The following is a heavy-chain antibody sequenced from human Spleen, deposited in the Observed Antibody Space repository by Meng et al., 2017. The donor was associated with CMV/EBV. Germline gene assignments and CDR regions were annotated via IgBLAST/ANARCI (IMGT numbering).Heavy chain of an antibody. CDR1: GVPFDVYG. CDR3: ARLPIVGFSHNWFDY. CDR2: IICNCRDT. V-gene: IGHV3-20*03. J-gene: IGHJ5*01. Sequence: SGVPFDVYGMCWVRRVPGPVLGLVSGIICNCRDTCYADSMNGRFTISRDNAKNYLYLVMNSLRAEDTGLYYCARLPIVGFSHNWFDYWGQGSLVTVSS. D-gene: IGHD3-3*01.